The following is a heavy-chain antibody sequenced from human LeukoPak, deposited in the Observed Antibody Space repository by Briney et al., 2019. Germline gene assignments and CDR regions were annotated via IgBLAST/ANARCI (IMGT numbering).Heavy chain of an antibody. V-gene: IGHV4-39*01. CDR3: ARLRFDFWSGYTHPYFDY. CDR2: IYYSGTT. CDR1: GGSISSSSYS. D-gene: IGHD3-3*01. Sequence: QTSETLSLTCTVSGGSISSSSYSWGWIRQPPGKGLEWIGSIYYSGTTYYNPSLKSRVTIPVDTSKIQFSLKLSSVAATDTAVYFCARLRFDFWSGYTHPYFDYWGQGTLVTVSS. J-gene: IGHJ4*02.